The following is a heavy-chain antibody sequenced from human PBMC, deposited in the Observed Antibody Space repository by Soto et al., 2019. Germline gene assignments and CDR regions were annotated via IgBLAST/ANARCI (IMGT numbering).Heavy chain of an antibody. Sequence: QITLKESGPTLVRPAQTLTLTCGFSGFSLSSYGMGVAWIRQPPGKALEWLALIYWDDDKRYSPSLKDRLAISKDTSSTQVVLTITNMDPGDTATYFCAHAGDYDLLTFDHWGPVTLVTVSS. D-gene: IGHD4-17*01. J-gene: IGHJ4*02. V-gene: IGHV2-5*02. CDR1: GFSLSSYGMG. CDR2: IYWDDDK. CDR3: AHAGDYDLLTFDH.